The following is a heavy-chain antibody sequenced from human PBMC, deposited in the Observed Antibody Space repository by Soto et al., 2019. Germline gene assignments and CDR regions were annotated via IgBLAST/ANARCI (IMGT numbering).Heavy chain of an antibody. V-gene: IGHV2-5*01. J-gene: IGHJ5*01. CDR3: VPSRLRPAAPVIDS. Sequence: QITLKESGPTLVKPTQTLTLTCNFSGFSLYDDGEGVGWIRQPPGKALEWLAFNYSNDDKRYRASFRSRLYRTRATSENPMVVTMTTMHPADSATDFWVPSRLRPAAPVIDSWGQGNLVTVSS. D-gene: IGHD6-13*01. CDR2: NYSNDDK. CDR1: GFSLYDDGEG.